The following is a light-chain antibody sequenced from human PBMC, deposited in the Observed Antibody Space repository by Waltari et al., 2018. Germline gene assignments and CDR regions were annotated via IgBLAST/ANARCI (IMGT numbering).Light chain of an antibody. Sequence: IQMTQSPSTLSASVCDSVTIPCRASQSFSSWLAWSQQKPGKAPKILIYEASTLESGLPSRFSGSGSGTEFTLTISSLQPDDSATYFCQQYNRYPYTFGQGTKLEIK. CDR3: QQYNRYPYT. V-gene: IGKV1-5*03. J-gene: IGKJ2*01. CDR1: QSFSSW. CDR2: EAS.